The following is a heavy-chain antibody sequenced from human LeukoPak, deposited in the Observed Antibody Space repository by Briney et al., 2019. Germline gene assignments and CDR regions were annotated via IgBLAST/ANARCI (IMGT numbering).Heavy chain of an antibody. CDR1: GYTFTSYD. CDR3: ARDNGGTAMAYYYYYYMDV. V-gene: IGHV1-8*01. Sequence: ASVKVSCKASGYTFTSYDINWVRQAAGQGLEWMGWMNPNSGNTGYAQKFQGRVTMTKNTSISTAYMELSSLRSEDTAVYYCARDNGGTAMAYYYYYYMDVWGKGTTVTISS. CDR2: MNPNSGNT. D-gene: IGHD5-18*01. J-gene: IGHJ6*03.